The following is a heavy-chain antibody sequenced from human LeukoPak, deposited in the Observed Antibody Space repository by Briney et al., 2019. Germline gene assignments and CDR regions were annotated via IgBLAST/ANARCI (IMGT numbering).Heavy chain of an antibody. Sequence: GGSLRLSCAASGFTFSTYSMNWVRQAPGKGLEWLSYISARGTTIYYADSLKGRLTISRDNAKNALYLQMNSLRAEDTAIYYCARSIPYGTTWYGRSDYWGQGTLVTVSS. D-gene: IGHD6-13*01. CDR2: ISARGTTI. V-gene: IGHV3-48*01. CDR1: GFTFSTYS. J-gene: IGHJ4*02. CDR3: ARSIPYGTTWYGRSDY.